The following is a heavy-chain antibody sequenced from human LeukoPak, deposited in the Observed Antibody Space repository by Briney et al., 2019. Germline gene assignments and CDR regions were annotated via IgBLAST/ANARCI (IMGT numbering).Heavy chain of an antibody. CDR3: ARDKRDGYNYVKGDY. Sequence: GGSLRLSCAASGFTFSRYWMSWVRQAPGKGLEWVANINQDGSEKYYVDSVKGRFTISRDNAKNSLYLQMNSLRAEDTAVYYCARDKRDGYNYVKGDYWGQGTLVTVSS. CDR1: GFTFSRYW. V-gene: IGHV3-7*01. CDR2: INQDGSEK. J-gene: IGHJ4*02. D-gene: IGHD5-24*01.